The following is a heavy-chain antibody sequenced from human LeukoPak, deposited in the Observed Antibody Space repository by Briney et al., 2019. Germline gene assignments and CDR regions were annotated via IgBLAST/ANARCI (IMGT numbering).Heavy chain of an antibody. V-gene: IGHV3-23*01. CDR3: AKRVPYYLDH. CDR1: GFTFSNYD. Sequence: GGSLRLSCAASGFTFSNYDMSWVRQAPGKGLEWISTISDSGGGTWYADSVKGRFTNSRDNSKSTLYLQMNSLRAEDTAVYYCAKRVPYYLDHWGQGTLVPVSS. J-gene: IGHJ4*02. CDR2: ISDSGGGT.